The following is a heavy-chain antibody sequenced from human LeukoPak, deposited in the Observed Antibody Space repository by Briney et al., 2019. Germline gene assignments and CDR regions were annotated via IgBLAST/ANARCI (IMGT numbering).Heavy chain of an antibody. CDR3: ARAIVYVWATGYYFDY. CDR1: GFTFSSYA. D-gene: IGHD3-16*01. CDR2: ISGSGGST. V-gene: IGHV3-23*01. Sequence: GGSLRLSCAASGFTFSSYAMSWVRQAPGKGLEWVSAISGSGGSTYYADSVKGRFTISRDNSKNTLYLQMNSLRAEDTAVYYCARAIVYVWATGYYFDYWGQGTLVTVSS. J-gene: IGHJ4*02.